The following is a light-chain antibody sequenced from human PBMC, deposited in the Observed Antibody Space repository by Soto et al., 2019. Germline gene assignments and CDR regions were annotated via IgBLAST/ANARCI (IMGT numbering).Light chain of an antibody. V-gene: IGKV1-39*01. J-gene: IGKJ1*01. CDR1: QSINTY. CDR3: QQTYTTPWT. CDR2: TSS. Sequence: DIQMTQSPSFLSASVGDKVTITCRASQSINTYLSWYQKKPGEPPNLLLYTSSSLRSGVPSRFSGSGSGTDFTLTISSLQPEDFATYYCQQTYTTPWTFGQGTKVEIK.